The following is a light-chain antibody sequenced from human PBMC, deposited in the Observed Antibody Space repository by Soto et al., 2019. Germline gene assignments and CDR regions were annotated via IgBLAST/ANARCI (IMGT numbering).Light chain of an antibody. Sequence: QPVLTQSPSASASLGASVKLTCTLSSGHSSYPIAWHQQLPEKGPRYLIKVNSDGSHTKGDGIPDRFSGSSSGAERYLTISSLQSEDEADYYCQTWAAGSSWVFGRGTKLTVL. CDR2: VNSDGSH. CDR1: SGHSSYP. V-gene: IGLV4-69*01. J-gene: IGLJ3*02. CDR3: QTWAAGSSWV.